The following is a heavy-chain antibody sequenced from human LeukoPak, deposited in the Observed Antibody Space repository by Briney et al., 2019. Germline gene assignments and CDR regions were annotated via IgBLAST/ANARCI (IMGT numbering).Heavy chain of an antibody. D-gene: IGHD6-13*01. V-gene: IGHV1-2*02. CDR3: ARSWYGMDV. CDR2: INPSNGDT. CDR1: GYTFTGYY. Sequence: GASVKVSCKASGYTFTGYYMHWVRQAPGQGLEWMGWINPSNGDTNSEQKFQGRVTMTRDTSISTVYMELSRLTSDDTAVYYCARSWYGMDVWGQGTTVIVSS. J-gene: IGHJ6*02.